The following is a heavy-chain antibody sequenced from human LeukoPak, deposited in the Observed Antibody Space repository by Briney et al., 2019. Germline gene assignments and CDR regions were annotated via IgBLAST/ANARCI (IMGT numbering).Heavy chain of an antibody. CDR3: ASFHYYGSGSPSL. Sequence: PGGSLRLSCAASGFTFSSYWMSWARQAPGKGLEWVANIKQDGSEKYYVDSVKGRFTISRDNAKKSLCLQMNSLRAEDTAVYYCASFHYYGSGSPSLWGQGTLVTVSS. V-gene: IGHV3-7*01. CDR2: IKQDGSEK. CDR1: GFTFSSYW. D-gene: IGHD3-10*01. J-gene: IGHJ4*02.